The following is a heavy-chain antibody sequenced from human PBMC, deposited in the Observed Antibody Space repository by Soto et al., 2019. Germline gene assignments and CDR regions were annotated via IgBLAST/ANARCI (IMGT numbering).Heavy chain of an antibody. D-gene: IGHD3-22*01. J-gene: IGHJ3*02. V-gene: IGHV1-69*06. CDR1: GGTFSRYA. CDR2: IIPICGTA. Sequence: SVQVSCQASGGTFSRYALRWVRQAPGKGLAWMGGIIPICGTANYAQKFQGRVTITADKSTCTAYMELVSLRAEDTAVYYCALLLCDCSGYYYLLFDIWGQGTMVTVSS. CDR3: ALLLCDCSGYYYLLFDI.